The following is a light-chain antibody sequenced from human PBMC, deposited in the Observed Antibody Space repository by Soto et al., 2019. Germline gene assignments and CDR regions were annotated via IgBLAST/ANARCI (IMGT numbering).Light chain of an antibody. CDR2: KAS. CDR3: QQFNTYSMYT. CDR1: QSISNL. V-gene: IGKV1-5*03. Sequence: DVPMTQSPSTLSASVGDRVTITCRASQSISNLLAWYQQKPGKAPNLLIYKASTLESGVPSRFSGSGSGTEFTLTISSLQPDDFATYYCQQFNTYSMYTFGQGTKLEIK. J-gene: IGKJ2*01.